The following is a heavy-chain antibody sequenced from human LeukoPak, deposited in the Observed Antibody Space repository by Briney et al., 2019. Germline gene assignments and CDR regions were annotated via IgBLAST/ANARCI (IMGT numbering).Heavy chain of an antibody. Sequence: SETLSLTCTVSGGSISSGIYYWGWIRQPPGKGLEWIGTIYYSGTTYYNPSLKSRVTMSVDTSKNQFSLEVSSVTAADTAVYYCARWGTGNDRKFDYWGQGTLVTVSS. CDR2: IYYSGTT. J-gene: IGHJ4*02. D-gene: IGHD1-1*01. CDR1: GGSISSGIYY. V-gene: IGHV4-39*07. CDR3: ARWGTGNDRKFDY.